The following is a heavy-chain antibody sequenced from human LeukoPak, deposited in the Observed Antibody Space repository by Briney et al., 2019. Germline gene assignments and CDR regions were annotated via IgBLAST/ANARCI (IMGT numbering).Heavy chain of an antibody. CDR1: GGSFSGYY. Sequence: PSETLSLTCAVYGGSFSGYYWSWIRQPPGKGLEWIGEINHSGSTNYNPSLKSRVTISVDTSKNQFSLKLSSVTAADTAVYYCARDPARGYYYYYMDVWGKGTTVTVSS. CDR2: INHSGST. J-gene: IGHJ6*03. D-gene: IGHD6-6*01. V-gene: IGHV4-34*01. CDR3: ARDPARGYYYYYMDV.